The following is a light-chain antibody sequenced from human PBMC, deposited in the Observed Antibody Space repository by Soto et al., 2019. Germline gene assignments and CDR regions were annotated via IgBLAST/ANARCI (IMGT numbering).Light chain of an antibody. J-gene: IGKJ3*01. CDR1: QSISNY. Sequence: DLPMTQSPSSLSASVGDRVTITCRASQSISNYINWYQQKPGRAPKLLIYAASTLQAGVPSRFSGSGSGTDFTITISSLQPEDFATYFCQQSYSTLFTFGPGTKVDI. CDR2: AAS. CDR3: QQSYSTLFT. V-gene: IGKV1-39*01.